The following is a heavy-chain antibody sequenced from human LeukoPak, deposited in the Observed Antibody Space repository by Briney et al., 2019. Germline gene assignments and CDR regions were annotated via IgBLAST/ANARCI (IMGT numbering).Heavy chain of an antibody. CDR1: GFTFSSYG. Sequence: GRSLRLSCAASGFTFSSYGMHWVRQAPGKGLEWVAVISYDGSNKYYADSVKGRFTISRDNSKNTLYLQMNSLRAEDTAVYYCAKPPGGWFGEFDPWGQGTLVTVSS. CDR3: AKPPGGWFGEFDP. CDR2: ISYDGSNK. D-gene: IGHD3-10*01. V-gene: IGHV3-30*18. J-gene: IGHJ5*02.